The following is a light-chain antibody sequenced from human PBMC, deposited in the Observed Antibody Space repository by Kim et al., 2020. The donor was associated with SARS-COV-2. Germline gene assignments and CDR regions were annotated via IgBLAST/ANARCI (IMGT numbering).Light chain of an antibody. CDR2: GKN. CDR1: SLRSYY. CDR3: NSRDSSGNSYV. Sequence: SSELTQDPAVSVALGQTVRITCQGDSLRSYYASWYQQKPGQAPVLVIYGKNNRPSGIPDRFSGSSSGNTASLTITGAQVEDEADYYCNSRDSSGNSYVFG. V-gene: IGLV3-19*01. J-gene: IGLJ1*01.